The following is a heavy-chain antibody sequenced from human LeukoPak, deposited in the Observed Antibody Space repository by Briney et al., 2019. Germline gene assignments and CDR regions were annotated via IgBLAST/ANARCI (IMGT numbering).Heavy chain of an antibody. CDR1: GFTFDDYA. CDR2: ISWDGGST. J-gene: IGHJ4*02. D-gene: IGHD3-10*01. V-gene: IGHV3-43D*03. CDR3: AKDRLEGYGSARYYFDS. Sequence: GGSLRLSCAASGFTFDDYAMHWVRQAPGKGLEWVSLISWDGGSTYYADSVKGRFTISRDSSKDTLYLQMNSLRTEDTAVYYCAKDRLEGYGSARYYFDSWGQGSLVTVSS.